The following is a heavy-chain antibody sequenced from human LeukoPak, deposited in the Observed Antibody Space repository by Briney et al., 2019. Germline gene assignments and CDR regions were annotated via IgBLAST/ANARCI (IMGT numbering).Heavy chain of an antibody. D-gene: IGHD6-13*01. CDR1: GFTFSSYA. CDR2: ISGSGDST. Sequence: GGSLRLSCAASGFTFSSYAMSWVRQAPGKGLEWGSGISGSGDSTYYADSVKGRFTISRDNSKNTLYLQMNSLRAEDTAVYYCAEEGIAAAVFDYWGQGTLVTVSS. V-gene: IGHV3-23*01. J-gene: IGHJ4*02. CDR3: AEEGIAAAVFDY.